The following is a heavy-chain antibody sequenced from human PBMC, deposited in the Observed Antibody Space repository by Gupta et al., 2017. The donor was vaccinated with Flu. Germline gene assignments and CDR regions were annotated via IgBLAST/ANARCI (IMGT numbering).Heavy chain of an antibody. D-gene: IGHD3-10*01. CDR2: ISSSGSTI. Sequence: EVQLVESGGGLVQPGGSLRLSCAASGFTFSSYEMNWVRQAPGKGLEWVSYISSSGSTIYYADSVKGRFTISRDNAKNSLYLQMNSLRAEDTAVYYCARDPTLSGLRYYYYGMDVWGQGTTVTVSS. V-gene: IGHV3-48*03. CDR1: GFTFSSYE. CDR3: ARDPTLSGLRYYYYGMDV. J-gene: IGHJ6*02.